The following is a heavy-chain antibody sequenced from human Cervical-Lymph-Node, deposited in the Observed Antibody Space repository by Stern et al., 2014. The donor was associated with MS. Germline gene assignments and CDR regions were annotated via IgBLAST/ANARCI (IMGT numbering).Heavy chain of an antibody. J-gene: IGHJ5*02. Sequence: EVQLVESGAEVKKPGESVKISCKGSGYTFAFYWIAWVRQMPGKGLEWMGIIYPGDSKTTYSPSFEGQVTFSADESIRTAYLHWNSLKASDTAIYYCARLVNFNYFDPWGQGTLVTVSS. CDR3: ARLVNFNYFDP. D-gene: IGHD3-22*01. V-gene: IGHV5-51*01. CDR1: GYTFAFYW. CDR2: IYPGDSKT.